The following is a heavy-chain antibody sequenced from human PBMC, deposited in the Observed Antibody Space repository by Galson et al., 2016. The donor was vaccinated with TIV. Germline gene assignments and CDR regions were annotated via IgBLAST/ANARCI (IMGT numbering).Heavy chain of an antibody. J-gene: IGHJ4*02. CDR2: IKDTGVTT. CDR3: ARGMPATFFSDY. Sequence: SVKVSCKASGYTFTSYHLHWVRQAPGQGLEWMGIIKDTGVTTTYPQRFQGRLTITRDTSTTTVYMELSSLRSEDTAVYYCARGMPATFFSDYRGQGTLVTVSS. CDR1: GYTFTSYH. V-gene: IGHV1-46*01. D-gene: IGHD2-2*01.